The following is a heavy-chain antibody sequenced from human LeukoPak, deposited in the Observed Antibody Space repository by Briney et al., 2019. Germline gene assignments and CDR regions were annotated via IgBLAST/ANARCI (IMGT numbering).Heavy chain of an antibody. CDR2: MNPNSGNT. CDR1: GYTFTSYD. CDR3: TSRYSSGLNWFDP. V-gene: IGHV1-8*01. Sequence: ASVKVSCKASGYTFTSYDINWVRQATGQGLEWMGWMNPNSGNTGYAQKFQGRVTMTRNTSISTAYMELSSLRSEDTAVYYCTSRYSSGLNWFDPWGQGTLVTVSS. D-gene: IGHD6-19*01. J-gene: IGHJ5*02.